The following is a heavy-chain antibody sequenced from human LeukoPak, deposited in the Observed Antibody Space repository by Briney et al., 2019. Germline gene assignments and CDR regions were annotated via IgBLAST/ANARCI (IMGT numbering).Heavy chain of an antibody. CDR1: GVFISDYY. Sequence: SETLSLTCTVSGVFISDYYWSWVRQPPGKGLEWIGYIYYTGSTDYNPSLKSRVTMSVDTSKNQFSLNLRSVTATDTAVYYCARRTYYHPLTGYNYWYFDHWGRGTLVTVSS. D-gene: IGHD3-9*01. J-gene: IGHJ2*01. CDR2: IYYTGST. CDR3: ARRTYYHPLTGYNYWYFDH. V-gene: IGHV4-59*01.